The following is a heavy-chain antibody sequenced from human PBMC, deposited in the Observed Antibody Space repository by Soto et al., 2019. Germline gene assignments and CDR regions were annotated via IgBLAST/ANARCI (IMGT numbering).Heavy chain of an antibody. CDR3: ATANWSHHYFDP. Sequence: QVRLQQWGTGLLKSSETLSLTCAVYGGSFSGYYWSWLRQPPGKGLEWIGEINHSGSTNYNPSLKSRVTISVDTFKNQISLKVPSVTAADTAVYYCATANWSHHYFDPWGQGTLVTVSS. J-gene: IGHJ5*02. CDR1: GGSFSGYY. D-gene: IGHD1-1*01. V-gene: IGHV4-34*01. CDR2: INHSGST.